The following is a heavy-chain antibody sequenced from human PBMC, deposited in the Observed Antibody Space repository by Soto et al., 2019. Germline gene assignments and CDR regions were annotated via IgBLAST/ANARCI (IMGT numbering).Heavy chain of an antibody. V-gene: IGHV3-48*03. CDR2: ISSSGSTI. D-gene: IGHD3-16*01. CDR3: ARDAYNYGYDY. Sequence: GSLILSCAASGFTFSSYEMNWVRQAPGKGLEWVSYISSSGSTIYYADPVKGRFTISRDNAKNSLYLQMNSLRAEDTAVYYCARDAYNYGYDYWGQGTVVTVSS. J-gene: IGHJ4*02. CDR1: GFTFSSYE.